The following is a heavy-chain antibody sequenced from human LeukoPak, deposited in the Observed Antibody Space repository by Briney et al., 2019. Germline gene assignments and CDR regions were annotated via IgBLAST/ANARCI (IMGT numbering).Heavy chain of an antibody. V-gene: IGHV4-4*09. CDR1: GGSISSYY. CDR3: ARHYCSGGSCYFDY. J-gene: IGHJ4*02. Sequence: SETLSLTCTVSGGSISSYYWSWIRQPPGKGLKWIGYIYTSGSTNYNPSLKSRVTISVDTSKNQFSLKLSSVTAADTAVYYCARHYCSGGSCYFDYWGQGTLVTVSS. D-gene: IGHD2-15*01. CDR2: IYTSGST.